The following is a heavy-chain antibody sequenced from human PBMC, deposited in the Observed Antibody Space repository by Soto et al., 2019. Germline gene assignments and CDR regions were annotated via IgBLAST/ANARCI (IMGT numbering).Heavy chain of an antibody. Sequence: EVQLVESGGGLVQPGGSLRLSCAASGFTVSSNYMSWVRQAPGKGLEWVSVIYSGGSTYYADSVKGRFTISRDNSKNTLCLPVNSLRAEDAAVYYWGRDHRWFGEFSKGVDYYDGMDVWGQGTTVTVS. CDR3: GRDHRWFGEFSKGVDYYDGMDV. CDR2: IYSGGST. V-gene: IGHV3-66*01. D-gene: IGHD3-10*01. CDR1: GFTVSSNY. J-gene: IGHJ6*02.